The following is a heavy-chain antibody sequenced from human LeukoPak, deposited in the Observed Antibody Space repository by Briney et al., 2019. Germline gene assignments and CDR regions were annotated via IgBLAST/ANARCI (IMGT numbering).Heavy chain of an antibody. CDR1: GFAFSSYD. CDR3: AFPAHHWLVRGAFDI. J-gene: IGHJ3*02. D-gene: IGHD6-19*01. Sequence: GGSLRLSCAASGFAFSSYDMNWVRQAAGKGLEWVSQISGTGDNSDYADPVKGRFTISRDNSKRTLYLQLNNLRVEDTAIYYCAFPAHHWLVRGAFDIWGQGTVVTVSS. CDR2: ISGTGDNS. V-gene: IGHV3-23*01.